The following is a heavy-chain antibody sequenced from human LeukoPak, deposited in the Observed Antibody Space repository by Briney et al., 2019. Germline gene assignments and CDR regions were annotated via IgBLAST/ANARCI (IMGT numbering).Heavy chain of an antibody. CDR2: ISYDGSNK. CDR1: GFTFSSYG. V-gene: IGHV3-30*19. D-gene: IGHD2-21*01. Sequence: GGSLRLSCAASGFTFSSYGMHWVRQAPGKGLEWVAVISYDGSNKYYADSVKGRFTISRDNSKNTLYLQMNSLRAEDTAVYYCAREELWSYYFDYWGQGTLVTVSS. CDR3: AREELWSYYFDY. J-gene: IGHJ4*02.